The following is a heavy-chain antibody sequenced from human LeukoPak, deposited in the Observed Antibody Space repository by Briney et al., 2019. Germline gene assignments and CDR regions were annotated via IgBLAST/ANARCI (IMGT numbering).Heavy chain of an antibody. D-gene: IGHD2-8*01. Sequence: GGSLRLSCTASGFTFGDYAMSWFRQAPGKGLEWVGFIRSKAYGGTTEYAASVKGRFTISRDDSKSIAYLQMNSLKTEDTAVYYCTSNGYRGPEYFQHWGQGTLVTVSS. CDR3: TSNGYRGPEYFQH. CDR2: IRSKAYGGTT. CDR1: GFTFGDYA. J-gene: IGHJ1*01. V-gene: IGHV3-49*03.